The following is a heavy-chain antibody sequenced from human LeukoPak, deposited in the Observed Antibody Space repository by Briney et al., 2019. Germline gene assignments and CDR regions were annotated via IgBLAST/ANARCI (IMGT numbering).Heavy chain of an antibody. Sequence: PGGSLRLSCAASGFTFSNYVMAWVRQAPGKGLEWVSGISGSGGSTYYADSVRGRSTISRNNFKNTLYLQMNSLKAEDTAVYYCAKDRVAPAPGYFDSWGQGTLVTVSS. J-gene: IGHJ4*02. CDR2: ISGSGGST. CDR1: GFTFSNYV. D-gene: IGHD2-2*01. CDR3: AKDRVAPAPGYFDS. V-gene: IGHV3-23*01.